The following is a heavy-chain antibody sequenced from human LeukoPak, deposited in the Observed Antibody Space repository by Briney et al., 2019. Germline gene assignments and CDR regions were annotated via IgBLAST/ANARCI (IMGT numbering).Heavy chain of an antibody. D-gene: IGHD1-1*01. Sequence: WVRQAPGKGLEWLGCMYHSGSTYYNPSLKSRVTISVDTSKNQFSLKLSSVTAADTAVYYCARHPGYYYHYMDVWGKGTTVTISS. CDR3: ARHPGYYYHYMDV. CDR2: MYHSGST. J-gene: IGHJ6*03. V-gene: IGHV4-39*01.